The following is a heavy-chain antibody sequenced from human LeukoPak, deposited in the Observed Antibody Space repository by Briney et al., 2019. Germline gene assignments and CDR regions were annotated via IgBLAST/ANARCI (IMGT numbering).Heavy chain of an antibody. J-gene: IGHJ5*02. CDR2: NSGSGGST. CDR3: AKEKSYYSSGYDWFDP. CDR1: GFTLSNYW. Sequence: GGPLRLSCAASGFTLSNYWMHWVRQAPGKGLKWVSANSGSGGSTYYEDSVKGRFTIPRDNSKNTLYLKMNSLRAEDTAVYYCAKEKSYYSSGYDWFDPWGQGTLVTVSS. V-gene: IGHV3-23*01. D-gene: IGHD3-10*01.